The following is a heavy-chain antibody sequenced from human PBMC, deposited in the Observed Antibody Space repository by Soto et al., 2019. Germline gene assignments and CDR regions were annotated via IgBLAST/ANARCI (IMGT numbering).Heavy chain of an antibody. D-gene: IGHD3-16*01. J-gene: IGHJ5*02. Sequence: SETLSLTCSVSNYSINSGFFWGWIRQPPGKGLEWIGSIFHTGDTYYNPSLKSRITMSVDTSRNQFSLKLTSLTAADTAVYYCARDPKSLDPWGQGTLVTVSS. CDR2: IFHTGDT. CDR3: ARDPKSLDP. CDR1: NYSINSGFF. V-gene: IGHV4-38-2*02.